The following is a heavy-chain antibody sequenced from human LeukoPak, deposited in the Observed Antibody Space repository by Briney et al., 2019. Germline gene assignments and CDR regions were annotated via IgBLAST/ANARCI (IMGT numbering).Heavy chain of an antibody. D-gene: IGHD6-25*01. CDR2: ISPTSSNI. CDR1: GFTFRDYS. Sequence: GGSLRLSCAASGFTFRDYSMNWVRLAPGKGPGCVSYISPTSSNIFYVDSVKGRFTISRDNAKNSLYLQMNSLRAEDTAVYYCARSAVPRASPPKYYYYGMDVWGQGTTVTVSS. CDR3: ARSAVPRASPPKYYYYGMDV. V-gene: IGHV3-48*04. J-gene: IGHJ6*02.